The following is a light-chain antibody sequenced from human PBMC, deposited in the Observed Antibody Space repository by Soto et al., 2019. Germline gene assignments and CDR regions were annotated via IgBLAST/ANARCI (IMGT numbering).Light chain of an antibody. Sequence: EIVLTQSPATLSLSPGERATLSCRASHRVSSYLAWYQQKPGQAPRLLIYDASNRATGIPARFSGSGSGTDFTLTISSLEPEDFAVYYCQQRSNWPRTFGQGTRLEIK. CDR1: HRVSSY. CDR2: DAS. CDR3: QQRSNWPRT. J-gene: IGKJ5*01. V-gene: IGKV3-11*01.